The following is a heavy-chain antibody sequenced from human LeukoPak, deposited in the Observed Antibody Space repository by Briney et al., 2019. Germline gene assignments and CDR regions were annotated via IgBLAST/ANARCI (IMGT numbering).Heavy chain of an antibody. V-gene: IGHV3-74*01. CDR3: ARMATAFDY. D-gene: IGHD1-1*01. CDR2: ISSDGSSS. J-gene: IGHJ4*02. Sequence: GGSLRLSCAASGFTLSNSWMHWVRQVPGKGLLWVSRISSDGSSSIYADSVKGRFTISRDNAKNTLYLQMNSLRAEDTAVYYCARMATAFDYWGQGTLVTVSS. CDR1: GFTLSNSW.